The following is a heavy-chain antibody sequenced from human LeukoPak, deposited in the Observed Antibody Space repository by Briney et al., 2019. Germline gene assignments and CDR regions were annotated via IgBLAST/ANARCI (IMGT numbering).Heavy chain of an antibody. V-gene: IGHV4-4*09. CDR1: GGSISSYY. Sequence: SETLSLTCTVSGGSISSYYWSWIRQPPGKGLEWIGYIYTSGRTNYNPSLKSRVTISVDTSKNHFSLKLSSVTAADTAVYYCARQTAYMGAADPGDWFDPSGQGTLVTVSS. J-gene: IGHJ5*02. CDR2: IYTSGRT. CDR3: ARQTAYMGAADPGDWFDP. D-gene: IGHD1-14*01.